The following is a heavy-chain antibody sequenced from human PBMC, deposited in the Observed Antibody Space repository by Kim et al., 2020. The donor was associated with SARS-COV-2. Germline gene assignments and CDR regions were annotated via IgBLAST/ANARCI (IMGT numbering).Heavy chain of an antibody. Sequence: SETLSLTCTVSGASINDYNYYWGWIRQPPGKGLEWIVSNYYTGSTYYNTSLKSRVSISVDTSKNQFSLKPNSVTAADTAVYYCARRGYQLLAIDYWGQGTGVSLS. CDR3: ARRGYQLLAIDY. J-gene: IGHJ4*02. CDR1: GASINDYNYY. V-gene: IGHV4-39*01. D-gene: IGHD2-2*01. CDR2: NYYTGST.